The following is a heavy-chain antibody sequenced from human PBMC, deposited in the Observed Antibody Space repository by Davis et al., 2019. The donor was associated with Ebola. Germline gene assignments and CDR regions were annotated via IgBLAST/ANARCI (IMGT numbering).Heavy chain of an antibody. CDR1: GFTFSTYW. CDR2: IQTDGSST. Sequence: GESLKISCAAPGFTFSTYWMNWVRQVPGKGLVWVSRIQTDGSSTSYADSVKGRFTISRDNAKNTLYLQMNSLRVEDTAVYYCTRDYGDYVNDDWGQGTLVTVSS. CDR3: TRDYGDYVNDD. J-gene: IGHJ4*02. V-gene: IGHV3-74*01. D-gene: IGHD4-17*01.